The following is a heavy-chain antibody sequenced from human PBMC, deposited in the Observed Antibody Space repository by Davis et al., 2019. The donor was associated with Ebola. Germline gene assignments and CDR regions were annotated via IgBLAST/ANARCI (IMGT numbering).Heavy chain of an antibody. V-gene: IGHV3-7*01. CDR3: ARDRSSSSLEWLLWGWCDP. Sequence: GESLKISCAASGFTVSSNYMSWVCQAPGKGLEWVANIKQDGSEKYYVDSVKGRFTISRDNAKNSLYLQMNSLRAEDTAVYYCARDRSSSSLEWLLWGWCDPWGQGTLVTASS. CDR2: IKQDGSEK. J-gene: IGHJ5*02. CDR1: GFTVSSNY. D-gene: IGHD3-3*02.